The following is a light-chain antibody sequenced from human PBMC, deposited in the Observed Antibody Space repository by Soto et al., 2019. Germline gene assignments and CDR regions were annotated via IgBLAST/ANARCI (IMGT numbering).Light chain of an antibody. CDR1: NIGGKS. CDR3: QVWDGTTDHSVI. Sequence: SSELTQPPAVSVAPGKTATITCGGDNIGGKSVHWYQQKSGQAPVLIIYYDASRPSGIPDRFSGSNSGNTATLTISRVEAGDEADYYCQVWDGTTDHSVIFGGGTKLTVL. CDR2: YDA. V-gene: IGLV3-21*04. J-gene: IGLJ2*01.